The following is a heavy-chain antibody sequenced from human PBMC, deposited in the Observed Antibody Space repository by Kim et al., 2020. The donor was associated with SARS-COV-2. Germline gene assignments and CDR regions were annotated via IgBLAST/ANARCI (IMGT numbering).Heavy chain of an antibody. D-gene: IGHD6-13*01. V-gene: IGHV3-21*01. J-gene: IGHJ4*02. CDR1: GFTFSSSS. CDR3: ALGAAAGPIDY. CDR2: ISSSSSYI. Sequence: GGSLRLSCAASGFTFSSSSMNWVRQAPGKGLEWVSSISSSSSYIYYADSVKGRFTISRDNAKNSLYLQMNSLRAEDTAVYYCALGAAAGPIDYWGQGTLVTVSS.